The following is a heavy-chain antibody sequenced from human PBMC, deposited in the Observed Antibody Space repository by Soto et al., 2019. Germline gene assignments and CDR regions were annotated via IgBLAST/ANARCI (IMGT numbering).Heavy chain of an antibody. CDR1: GFSLSTGGVG. D-gene: IGHD2-21*01. Sequence: QITLKESGPPLVTPTQPLTLTCTFSGFSLSTGGVGVGWIRQPPGKALEWLALIYWNDDKRYSPSLKSRLTIIKDTSKNQVVLTMTILDPADTATYYCVHDKSGWRLLPDVWGQGTAVIVS. J-gene: IGHJ6*02. V-gene: IGHV2-5*01. CDR3: VHDKSGWRLLPDV. CDR2: IYWNDDK.